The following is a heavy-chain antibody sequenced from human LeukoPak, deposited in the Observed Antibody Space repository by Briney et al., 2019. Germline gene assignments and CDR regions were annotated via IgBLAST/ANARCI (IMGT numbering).Heavy chain of an antibody. CDR3: ARDMSLAATMSWFDP. Sequence: SETLSLTCTVSGGSISSHYWSWIRQPPGKGLEWIGYIYYSGSTNYNPSLKSRVTMSVDTSKNQFSLKLSSVTAADTAVYYCARDMSLAATMSWFDPWGQGTLVTVSS. D-gene: IGHD5-12*01. CDR1: GGSISSHY. J-gene: IGHJ5*02. CDR2: IYYSGST. V-gene: IGHV4-59*11.